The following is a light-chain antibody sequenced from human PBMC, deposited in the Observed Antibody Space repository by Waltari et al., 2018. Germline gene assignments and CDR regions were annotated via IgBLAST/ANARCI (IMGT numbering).Light chain of an antibody. J-gene: IGKJ1*01. CDR3: LQYSTSPWT. Sequence: DIRMTQSPSPLSASVGHTVTITCRASQSISNWLDWYQQKPGKAPKFLIYKTSTLQSGVPSRFSGSGSGTEFTLTINNLQPEDFATYCCLQYSTSPWTFGQGTKVEV. CDR1: QSISNW. V-gene: IGKV1-5*03. CDR2: KTS.